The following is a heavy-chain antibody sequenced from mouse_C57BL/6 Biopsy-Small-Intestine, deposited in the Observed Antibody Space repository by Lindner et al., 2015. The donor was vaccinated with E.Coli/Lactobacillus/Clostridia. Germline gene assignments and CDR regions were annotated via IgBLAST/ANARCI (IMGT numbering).Heavy chain of an antibody. CDR1: GFNIKDDY. CDR2: IDPENGDT. D-gene: IGHD1-1*01. CDR3: TTGYYGSNAMDY. V-gene: IGHV14-4*01. Sequence: VQLQESGAEFVRPGASVKLSCTASGFNIKDDYMHWVKQRPEQGLEWIGWIDPENGDTEYASKFQGKATITADTSSNTAYLQLSSLTSEDTAVYYCTTGYYGSNAMDYWGQGTSVTVSS. J-gene: IGHJ4*01.